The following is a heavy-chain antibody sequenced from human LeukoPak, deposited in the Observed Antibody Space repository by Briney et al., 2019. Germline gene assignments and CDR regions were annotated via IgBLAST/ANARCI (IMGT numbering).Heavy chain of an antibody. V-gene: IGHV3-74*01. CDR3: ATPWSH. CDR1: GLTLSTYW. CDR2: ISPDGTIT. Sequence: GGSLRLSCAASGLTLSTYWMHWVRQGPGKGLVWVSYISPDGTITRYADSVKGRFTISRDNAKNTLYLQMDSLRVEDTAVYYCATPWSHWGQGTLVTVSS. J-gene: IGHJ4*02. D-gene: IGHD1-26*01.